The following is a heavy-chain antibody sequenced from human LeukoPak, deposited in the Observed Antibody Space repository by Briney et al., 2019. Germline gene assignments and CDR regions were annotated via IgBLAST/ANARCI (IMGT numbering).Heavy chain of an antibody. J-gene: IGHJ4*02. CDR2: MRYNGANK. D-gene: IGHD3-22*01. Sequence: GGSLRLSCAASGFNFSSYGIHWVRQAPGKGLEWVAFMRYNGANKDYADSVKGRFTISRDNSKNTVYLQMNSLRAEDTAVYYCARYGYDSSGNYFDYWGQGTLVTVSS. CDR3: ARYGYDSSGNYFDY. CDR1: GFNFSSYG. V-gene: IGHV3-30*02.